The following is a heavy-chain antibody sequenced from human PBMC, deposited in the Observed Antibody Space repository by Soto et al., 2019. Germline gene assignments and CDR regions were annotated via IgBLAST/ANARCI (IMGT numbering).Heavy chain of an antibody. V-gene: IGHV5-51*01. CDR2: FFPGDSDT. D-gene: IGHD1-26*01. CDR1: GYSFSTYW. J-gene: IGHJ6*02. CDR3: ARGGKGGSHFYGMEV. Sequence: EVQLVQSGGEVKKPGESLKISCVGSGYSFSTYWVAWVRQMPGKGLEWMGIFFPGDSDTRYSPSFQGQVTLSADKSISTAYLQWSSLRASDTAMYYCARGGKGGSHFYGMEVLGQGTTVTVSS.